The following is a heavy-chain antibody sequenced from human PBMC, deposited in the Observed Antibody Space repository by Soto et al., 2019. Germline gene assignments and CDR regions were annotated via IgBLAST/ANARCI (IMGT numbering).Heavy chain of an antibody. CDR3: ARTYSSSWSPFDY. Sequence: SDTLSLTCTVSGGSINTYYWSWIRQPPGKGLEWIGYIHFSGSTTYNPSLKSRVTMSVDTSKNQFSLKLTSVTAADTAVYYCARTYSSSWSPFDYWGQGTLVTVSS. J-gene: IGHJ4*02. D-gene: IGHD6-13*01. CDR2: IHFSGST. V-gene: IGHV4-59*01. CDR1: GGSINTYY.